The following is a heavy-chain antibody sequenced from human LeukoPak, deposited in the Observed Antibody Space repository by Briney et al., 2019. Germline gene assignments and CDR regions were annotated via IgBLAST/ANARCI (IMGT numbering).Heavy chain of an antibody. CDR1: GFTVSSNY. CDR2: IYIGGST. V-gene: IGHV3-66*01. D-gene: IGHD2-15*01. CDR3: TRGLVVVAFDY. J-gene: IGHJ4*02. Sequence: GGSLRLSCAASGFTVSSNYMNWVRQAPGKGLEWVSVIYIGGSTYYADSVKGRFTISRDNSKNTVYLQMSSLRAEDTAIYYCTRGLVVVAFDYWGQGTLVTVSS.